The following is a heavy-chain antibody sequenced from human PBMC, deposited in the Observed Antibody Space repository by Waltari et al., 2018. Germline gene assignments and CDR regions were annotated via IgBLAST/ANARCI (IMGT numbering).Heavy chain of an antibody. CDR2: INQNGGQT. D-gene: IGHD4-17*01. CDR1: GFPFRAYW. CDR3: ARTVTPDY. Sequence: EVRLVESGGGVVQPGGSLRLACAASGFPFRAYWMTWVRQVSGKGLEWGGSINQNGGQTDFMDSLKGRFTISRDNAMESLYLQMNSLRVEDTGLYYCARTVTPDYWGQGTLVSVSS. V-gene: IGHV3-7*02. J-gene: IGHJ4*02.